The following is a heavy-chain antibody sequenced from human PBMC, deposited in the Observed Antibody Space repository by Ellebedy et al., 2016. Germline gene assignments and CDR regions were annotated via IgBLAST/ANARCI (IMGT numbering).Heavy chain of an antibody. Sequence: SETLSLTXTVSGGSISSYYWSWIRQPPGKGLEWIGYIYYSGSTNYNPSLKSRVTISVDTSKNQFSLKLSSVTAADTAVYYCARDVYYYDSSGYYGYYYGMDVWGQGTTVTVSS. J-gene: IGHJ6*02. CDR2: IYYSGST. CDR1: GGSISSYY. CDR3: ARDVYYYDSSGYYGYYYGMDV. D-gene: IGHD3-22*01. V-gene: IGHV4-59*01.